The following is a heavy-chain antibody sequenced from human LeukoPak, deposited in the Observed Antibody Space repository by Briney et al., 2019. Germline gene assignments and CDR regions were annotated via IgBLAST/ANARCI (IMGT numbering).Heavy chain of an antibody. CDR1: GFPLSNHA. V-gene: IGHV3-21*01. CDR3: ARESSSSSLAYFDY. J-gene: IGHJ4*02. D-gene: IGHD6-6*01. CDR2: ISNGNT. Sequence: GGSLRLSCAASGFPLSNHAMSWVRQPPGKGLEWVSAISNGNTYYADSVRGRFTISRDNAKNSLYLQMNSLRAEDTAVYYCARESSSSSLAYFDYWGQGTLVTVSS.